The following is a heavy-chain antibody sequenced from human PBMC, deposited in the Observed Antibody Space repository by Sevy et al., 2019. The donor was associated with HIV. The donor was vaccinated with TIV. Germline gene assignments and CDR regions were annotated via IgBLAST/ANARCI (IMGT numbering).Heavy chain of an antibody. J-gene: IGHJ6*02. Sequence: ASVKVSCAAFGYTFTTYDINWVRQAPGQGLEWMGWTSPNTGATGFAQKFQGRVTLTRNKSITTAYMELSSLTYEDTAIYYCARGGNGDFWSYEYYYYGMDVWGQGTTVTVSS. CDR1: GYTFTTYD. V-gene: IGHV1-8*01. CDR3: ARGGNGDFWSYEYYYYGMDV. D-gene: IGHD3-3*01. CDR2: TSPNTGAT.